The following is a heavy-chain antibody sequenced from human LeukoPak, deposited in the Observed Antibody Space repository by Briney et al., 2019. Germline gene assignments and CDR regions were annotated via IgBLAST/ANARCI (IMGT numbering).Heavy chain of an antibody. V-gene: IGHV3-15*01. CDR3: TTLKRSGNCY. D-gene: IGHD1-26*01. CDR1: GFSFSNAW. J-gene: IGHJ4*02. CDR2: IKSESDGGTT. Sequence: PGGSLRLSCAASGFSFSNAWMSWVRQAPGKGLEWVGRIKSESDGGTTDYAAPVKGRFTISRDDSKNTLYLQMNSLETEDTAVYYCTTLKRSGNCYWGQGTLVTVSP.